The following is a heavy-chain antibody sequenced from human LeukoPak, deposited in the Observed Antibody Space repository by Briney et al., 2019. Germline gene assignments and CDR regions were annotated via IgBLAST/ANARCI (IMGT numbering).Heavy chain of an antibody. Sequence: SETLSLTCAVYGGSFSGYYWSWIRQPPGKGLEWIGEINHSGSTNYNPSLKSRVTISVDTSKNQFSLKLSSVTAADTAVYYCARDPASTTGTIGYWGQGTLVTVSS. CDR2: INHSGST. D-gene: IGHD1-1*01. V-gene: IGHV4-34*01. CDR1: GGSFSGYY. CDR3: ARDPASTTGTIGY. J-gene: IGHJ4*02.